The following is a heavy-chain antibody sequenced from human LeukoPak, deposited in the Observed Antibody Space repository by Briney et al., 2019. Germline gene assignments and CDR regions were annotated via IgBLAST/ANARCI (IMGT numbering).Heavy chain of an antibody. CDR2: MNPNSGNT. CDR1: GYTFTSYD. J-gene: IGHJ4*02. Sequence: ASVKVSCKASGYTFTSYDINWVRQATGHGLEWMGWMNPNSGNTGYAQKFQGRVTMTRNTSIGTAYMELSSLRSEDTAVYYCASHWGYGSSGSFDYWGQGTLVTVSS. D-gene: IGHD6-6*01. CDR3: ASHWGYGSSGSFDY. V-gene: IGHV1-8*01.